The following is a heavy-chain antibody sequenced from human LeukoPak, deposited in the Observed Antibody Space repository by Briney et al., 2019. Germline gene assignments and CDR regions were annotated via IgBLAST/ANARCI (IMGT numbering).Heavy chain of an antibody. V-gene: IGHV3-48*03. J-gene: IGHJ4*02. CDR3: AREMDYYDSRPIDY. Sequence: GGSLRLSCAASGFTFSSYEMNWVRQAPGKGLEWVSYISSSGDTIYYADSVNGRFTISRDSAKNSLYLQMNSLRAEDTAVYYCAREMDYYDSRPIDYWGQGTLVTVSS. CDR2: ISSSGDTI. D-gene: IGHD3-22*01. CDR1: GFTFSSYE.